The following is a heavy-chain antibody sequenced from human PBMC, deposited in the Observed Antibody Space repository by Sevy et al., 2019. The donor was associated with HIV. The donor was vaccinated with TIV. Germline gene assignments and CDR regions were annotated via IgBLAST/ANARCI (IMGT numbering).Heavy chain of an antibody. V-gene: IGHV3-30-3*01. CDR1: GFTFSSYA. CDR2: ISYDGSNK. J-gene: IGHJ4*02. CDR3: ARGFLDSSGSYYFDY. Sequence: GGSLRLSCAASGFTFSSYAMHWVRQAPGKGLEWVAVISYDGSNKYYADSVKGRFTISRDNSKNTLYLQMNSLRAEDTAVYYCARGFLDSSGSYYFDYWGQRTLVTVSS. D-gene: IGHD3-22*01.